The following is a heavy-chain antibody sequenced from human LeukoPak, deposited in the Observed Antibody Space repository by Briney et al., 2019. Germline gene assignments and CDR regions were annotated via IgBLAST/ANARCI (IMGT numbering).Heavy chain of an antibody. CDR2: IWYDGSNK. CDR1: GFTFDDYA. CDR3: ARSYYDSSGYSEYFQH. V-gene: IGHV3-33*08. J-gene: IGHJ1*01. Sequence: PGGSLRLSCAASGFTFDDYAMHWVRQAPGKGLEWVAVIWYDGSNKYYADSVKGRFTISRDNSKNTLYLQMNSLRAEDTAVYYCARSYYDSSGYSEYFQHWGQGTLVTVSS. D-gene: IGHD3-22*01.